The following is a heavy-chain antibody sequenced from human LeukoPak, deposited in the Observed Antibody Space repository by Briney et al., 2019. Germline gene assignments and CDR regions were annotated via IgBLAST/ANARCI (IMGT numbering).Heavy chain of an antibody. CDR2: TYYSGST. D-gene: IGHD2-21*02. CDR3: ARDRGDGYCGGGCSGMDV. V-gene: IGHV4-59*01. CDR1: GGSISSYY. Sequence: PSETLSLTCTVSGGSISSYYWSWIRQPPGKGLEWIGYTYYSGSTNYNPSLKSRVTISVDTSKNQFSLKLSSVTAADTAVYYCARDRGDGYCGGGCSGMDVWGQGTTVTVSS. J-gene: IGHJ6*02.